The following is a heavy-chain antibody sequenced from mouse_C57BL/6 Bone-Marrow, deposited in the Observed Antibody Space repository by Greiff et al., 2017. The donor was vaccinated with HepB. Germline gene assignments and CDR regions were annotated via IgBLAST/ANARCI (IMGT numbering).Heavy chain of an antibody. CDR1: GFTFSDYG. CDR2: ISSGSSTI. Sequence: ESGGGLVKPGGSLKLSCAASGFTFSDYGMHWVRQAPEKGLEWVAYISSGSSTIYYADTVKGRFTISRDNAKNTLFLQMTSLRSEDTAMYYCARRAEYYGSSWDYWGQGTTLTVSS. CDR3: ARRAEYYGSSWDY. V-gene: IGHV5-17*01. D-gene: IGHD1-1*01. J-gene: IGHJ2*01.